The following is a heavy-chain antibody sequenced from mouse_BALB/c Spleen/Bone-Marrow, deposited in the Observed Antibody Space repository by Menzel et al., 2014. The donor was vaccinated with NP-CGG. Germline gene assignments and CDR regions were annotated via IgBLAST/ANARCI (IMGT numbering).Heavy chain of an antibody. CDR1: GYTFTEYP. CDR2: INPTNGGT. D-gene: IGHD4-1*01. J-gene: IGHJ3*01. V-gene: IGHV1-26*01. Sequence: EVKLVESGPELVKPGASVKISCKTPGYTFTEYPMHWVKQNHGKSLEWIGGINPTNGGTSDNQKFKGKATLTVDKSSSTAYMELLSLTSEDSAVYYCARGLTGGFAYWGQGTLVTVSA. CDR3: ARGLTGGFAY.